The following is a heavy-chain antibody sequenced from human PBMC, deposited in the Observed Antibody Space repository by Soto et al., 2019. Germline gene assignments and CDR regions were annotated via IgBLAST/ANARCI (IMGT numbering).Heavy chain of an antibody. CDR2: TYYRSQWHY. D-gene: IGHD3-9*01. CDR3: VRLVGNSWLDH. CDR1: GDSVSSNSAV. J-gene: IGHJ4*02. Sequence: PSQTLSLTCAISGDSVSSNSAVWNWIRQSPSRGPEWLGRTYYRSQWHYEYAVFVQSRISIDPDTSKNHFSLQLNSVTPEDTAVYYCVRLVGNSWLDHWGQGTLVTVSS. V-gene: IGHV6-1*01.